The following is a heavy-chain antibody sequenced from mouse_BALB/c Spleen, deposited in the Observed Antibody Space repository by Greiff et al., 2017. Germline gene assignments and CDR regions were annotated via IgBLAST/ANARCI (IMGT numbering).Heavy chain of an antibody. CDR1: GISITTGNYR. D-gene: IGHD2-4*01. Sequence: EVKLVESGPGLVKPSQTVSLTCTVTGISITTGNYRWSWIRQFPGNKLEWIGYIYYSGTITYNPSLTSRTTITRDTSKNQFFLEMNSLTAEDTATYYCARDRVYYDSFFDYWGQGTTLTVSS. V-gene: IGHV3-5*02. CDR3: ARDRVYYDSFFDY. J-gene: IGHJ2*01. CDR2: IYYSGTI.